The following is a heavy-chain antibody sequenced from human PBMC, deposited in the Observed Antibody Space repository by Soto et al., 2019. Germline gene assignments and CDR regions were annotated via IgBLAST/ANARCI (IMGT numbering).Heavy chain of an antibody. CDR1: GGSITYNSYY. J-gene: IGHJ4*02. Sequence: QLQESGPGLVKPSETLSLMCSVSGGSITYNSYYWGWIRQPPGKGLEWVGGIFYTGTTYNSPSLKDRVSISVDTSKNSFSLNLTSVTAADTAVYFCARLVVVAPVANVWGQGALVTVSS. CDR3: ARLVVVAPVANV. V-gene: IGHV4-39*02. D-gene: IGHD2-21*01. CDR2: IFYTGTT.